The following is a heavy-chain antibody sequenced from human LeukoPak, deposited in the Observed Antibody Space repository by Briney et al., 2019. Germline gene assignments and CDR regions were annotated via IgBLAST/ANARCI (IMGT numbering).Heavy chain of an antibody. J-gene: IGHJ4*02. V-gene: IGHV3-33*01. Sequence: PGRSLRLSCSASGFTFSYYAIHWVRQAQGKGLEWVALIWSDGSNKYYADSVKGRITISSDNSKNTVYLQMNSLRAEDTAVYYCARELFGSGSCPDGWGQGTLVTVSS. D-gene: IGHD3-10*01. CDR3: ARELFGSGSCPDG. CDR1: GFTFSYYA. CDR2: IWSDGSNK.